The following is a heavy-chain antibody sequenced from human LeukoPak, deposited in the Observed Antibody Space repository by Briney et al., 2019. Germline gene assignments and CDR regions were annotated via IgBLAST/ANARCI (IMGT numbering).Heavy chain of an antibody. D-gene: IGHD5-18*01. Sequence: PGGSLRLSCAASGFTLSSYSMNWVRQAPGKGLEWVSSISSSSIYIYYADSVKGRFTISRDNAKNSLYLQMNSLRAEDTAAYYCAREREYNYGHMLGYWGQGTLVTVSS. CDR2: ISSSSIYI. CDR1: GFTLSSYS. CDR3: AREREYNYGHMLGY. V-gene: IGHV3-21*01. J-gene: IGHJ4*02.